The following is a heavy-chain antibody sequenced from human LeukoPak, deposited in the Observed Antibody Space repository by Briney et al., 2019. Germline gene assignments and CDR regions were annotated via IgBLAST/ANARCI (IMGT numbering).Heavy chain of an antibody. CDR2: IYYSGST. CDR3: ARGVRWFGELSDWFDP. V-gene: IGHV4-59*01. CDR1: GGSISSYY. Sequence: SETLSLTCTVSGGSISSYYWSWIRQPPGKGLEFIGYIYYSGSTNYNPSLKSRVTISVDTSKNQFSLKLSSVTAADTAVYYCARGVRWFGELSDWFDPWGQGTLVTVSS. J-gene: IGHJ5*02. D-gene: IGHD3-10*01.